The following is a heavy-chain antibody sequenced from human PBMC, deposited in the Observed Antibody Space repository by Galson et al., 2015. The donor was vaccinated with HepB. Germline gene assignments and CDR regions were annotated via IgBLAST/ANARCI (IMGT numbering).Heavy chain of an antibody. CDR1: GFTFSSYS. V-gene: IGHV3-21*03. Sequence: LRLSCAASGFTFSSYSMNWVRQAPGKGLEWVSSISSSSSYIYYADSVKGRFTISRDNAKNSLYLQMNSLRAEDTAVYYCGRSGWYEGGGFADYWGQGTLVTVSS. D-gene: IGHD6-19*01. J-gene: IGHJ4*02. CDR2: ISSSSSYI. CDR3: GRSGWYEGGGFADY.